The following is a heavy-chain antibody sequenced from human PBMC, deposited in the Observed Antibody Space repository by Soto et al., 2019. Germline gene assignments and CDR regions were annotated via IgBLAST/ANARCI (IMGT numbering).Heavy chain of an antibody. Sequence: QVQLVESGGGVVQPGRSLRLSCAASGFTFSSYGMHWVRQAPGKGLEWVAVISYDGSNKHYADSVKGRFTISRDNSKNTLYLQMNSLRADDTAVYYCADLLPLRDWYFDLWGRGTLVTVSS. CDR2: ISYDGSNK. V-gene: IGHV3-30*03. CDR1: GFTFSSYG. J-gene: IGHJ2*01. CDR3: ADLLPLRDWYFDL. D-gene: IGHD4-17*01.